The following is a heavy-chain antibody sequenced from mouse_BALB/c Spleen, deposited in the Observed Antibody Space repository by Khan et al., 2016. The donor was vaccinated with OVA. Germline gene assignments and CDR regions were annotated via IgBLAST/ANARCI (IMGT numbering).Heavy chain of an antibody. J-gene: IGHJ3*01. CDR3: ARSTYRYGIVY. D-gene: IGHD2-14*01. CDR1: GDSITSGY. CDR2: IIYTGYT. Sequence: EVELVESGPSLVKPSQTLSLTCSVTGDSITSGYLNWIRKFPGNKLEYMGYIIYTGYTYYNPPLKRRISITRHTSNNPYSLLLNPVTDTDTATYYCARSTYRYGIVYWGQGTLVTVSA. V-gene: IGHV3-8*02.